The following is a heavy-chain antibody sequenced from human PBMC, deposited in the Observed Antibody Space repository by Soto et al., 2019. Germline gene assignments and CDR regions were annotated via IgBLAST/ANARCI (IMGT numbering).Heavy chain of an antibody. Sequence: QVQLQESGPGLVKPSGTLSLSCAVSCGSVSNNNWWSWVRQSPGNGLEWIGEIHHSGGTSYNPSLESRATLSVDKSKNELSLRLTYVTAADTAVYYCTKNSACALDYWGLGILVAVSS. CDR3: TKNSACALDY. J-gene: IGHJ4*02. V-gene: IGHV4-4*02. D-gene: IGHD1-26*01. CDR2: IHHSGGT. CDR1: CGSVSNNNW.